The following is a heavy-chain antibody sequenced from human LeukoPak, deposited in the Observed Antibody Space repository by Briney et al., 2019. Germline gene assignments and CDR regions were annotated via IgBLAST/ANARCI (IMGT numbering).Heavy chain of an antibody. CDR1: GFTFSSYS. J-gene: IGHJ5*02. CDR3: AKDPTSVGGRHDWLLDS. D-gene: IGHD3-9*01. V-gene: IGHV3-23*01. CDR2: IGFGDDSA. Sequence: GGSLRLSCAASGFTFSSYSMNWVRQAPGKGLEWVSTIGFGDDSAYYADSVKGRFTISRDNSKNTLYLQMNYLRAEDTAVYYCAKDPTSVGGRHDWLLDSWGQGTLVTVSS.